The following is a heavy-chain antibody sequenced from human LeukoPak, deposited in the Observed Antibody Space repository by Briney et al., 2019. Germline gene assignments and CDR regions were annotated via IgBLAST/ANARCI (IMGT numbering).Heavy chain of an antibody. CDR1: GGTFSSYA. D-gene: IGHD5-18*01. CDR3: AKGAPSGYSYGYSGFDY. Sequence: SVKVSCKASGGTFSSYAISWVRQAPGQGLEWMGGIIPIFGTANYAQKFQGRVTITTDESTSTAYMELSSLRSEDTAVYYCAKGAPSGYSYGYSGFDYWGQGTLVTVSS. V-gene: IGHV1-69*05. CDR2: IIPIFGTA. J-gene: IGHJ4*02.